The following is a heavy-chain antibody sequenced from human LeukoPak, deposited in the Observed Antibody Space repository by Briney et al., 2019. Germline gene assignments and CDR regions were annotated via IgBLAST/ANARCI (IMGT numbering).Heavy chain of an antibody. CDR1: GGSFSGYY. CDR3: ASPDTAMVY. V-gene: IGHV4-34*01. Sequence: SETLSLTCAVYGGSFSGYYWSWIRQPPGKGLEWIGEINHSGSTNYNPSLKSRVTISVDTSKNQFSLKLCSVTAADTAVYYCASPDTAMVYWGQGTLVTVSS. J-gene: IGHJ4*02. CDR2: INHSGST. D-gene: IGHD5-18*01.